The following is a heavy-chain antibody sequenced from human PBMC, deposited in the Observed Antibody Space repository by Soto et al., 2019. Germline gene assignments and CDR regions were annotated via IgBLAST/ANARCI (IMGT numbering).Heavy chain of an antibody. Sequence: QVQLVQSGAEVKKPGASVKVSCKASGYTFTSYDINWVRQATGHGLEWMGWMNPNSGNTGYAQKFQGRVTMTRNTSMSTAYLELSSLRSEDTAVYYCARGINYYDSGDYAFEIWGQGTMVTVSS. J-gene: IGHJ3*02. V-gene: IGHV1-8*01. D-gene: IGHD3-10*01. CDR1: GYTFTSYD. CDR2: MNPNSGNT. CDR3: ARGINYYDSGDYAFEI.